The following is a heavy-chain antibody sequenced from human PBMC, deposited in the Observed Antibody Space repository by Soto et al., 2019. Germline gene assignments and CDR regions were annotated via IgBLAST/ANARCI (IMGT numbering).Heavy chain of an antibody. Sequence: QLQLQESGPGLVKPSETLSLTYTVSGGSISSSGYFWAWIRQPPGKGLEWIGSIYYSGSTYYNPSLKSRVTISVDTSKNQLSLKLSSVTAADTAVYYCARQNYYGSALQYFQQWGQGTLVTVSS. CDR1: GGSISSSGYF. D-gene: IGHD3-10*01. V-gene: IGHV4-39*01. CDR2: IYYSGST. CDR3: ARQNYYGSALQYFQQ. J-gene: IGHJ1*01.